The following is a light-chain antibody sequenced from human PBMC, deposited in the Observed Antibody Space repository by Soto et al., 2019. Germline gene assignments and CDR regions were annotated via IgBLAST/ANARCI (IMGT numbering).Light chain of an antibody. V-gene: IGLV2-11*01. Sequence: QSALTQPRSVSGSPGQSVTVSCTGTSSDVGDYNYVSWYQQHPGKAPKLMIYGVSQRPSGVPDRFSGSKSGNTASLTISGLQAEDEADYYCCSYAGRYSLYVFGTGTKLTVL. CDR1: SSDVGDYNY. J-gene: IGLJ1*01. CDR2: GVS. CDR3: CSYAGRYSLYV.